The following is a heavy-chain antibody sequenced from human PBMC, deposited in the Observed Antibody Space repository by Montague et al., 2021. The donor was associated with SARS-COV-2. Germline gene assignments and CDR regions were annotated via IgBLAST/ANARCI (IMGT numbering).Heavy chain of an antibody. CDR2: ISGSGGSI. CDR1: GFTFSSYA. V-gene: IGHV3-23*01. D-gene: IGHD4-17*01. CDR3: AKAGIKYDYGDFFDY. J-gene: IGHJ4*02. Sequence: SLRLSCAASGFTFSSYAMSWVRQAPGKGLEWVSAISGSGGSIYYADSVKGRFTISRDNSKNTLYLQMNSLRAEDTAVYYCAKAGIKYDYGDFFDYWGQGTLVTVSS.